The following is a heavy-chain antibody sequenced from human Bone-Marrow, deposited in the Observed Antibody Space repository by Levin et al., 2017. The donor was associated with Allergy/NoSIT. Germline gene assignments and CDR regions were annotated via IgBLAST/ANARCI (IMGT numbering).Heavy chain of an antibody. CDR1: GFTFGSYG. D-gene: IGHD3-10*01. V-gene: IGHV3-30*03. J-gene: IGHJ4*02. Sequence: GGSLRLSCAASGFTFGSYGMHWVRQAPGKGLEWVAVISYDGSNKYYADSVKGRFTISRDNSKNTLYLQMNSLRAEDTAVYYCASLLWFGELLPGFDYWGQGTLVTVSS. CDR2: ISYDGSNK. CDR3: ASLLWFGELLPGFDY.